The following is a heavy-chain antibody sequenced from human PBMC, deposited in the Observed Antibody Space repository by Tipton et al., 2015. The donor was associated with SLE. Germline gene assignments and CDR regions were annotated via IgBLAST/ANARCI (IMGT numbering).Heavy chain of an antibody. V-gene: IGHV4-59*01. CDR3: ARGGTVFGVVLSWFDP. CDR1: GDSMSTYY. J-gene: IGHJ5*02. Sequence: LRLSCTVSGDSMSTYYWNWIRQFPGKGLEWIGFFYYSGSTSYNPSLKSRVSISLDKSKNQFSLKLSSVTAADTAVYYCARGGTVFGVVLSWFDPWGQGTLVTVSS. CDR2: FYYSGST. D-gene: IGHD3-3*01.